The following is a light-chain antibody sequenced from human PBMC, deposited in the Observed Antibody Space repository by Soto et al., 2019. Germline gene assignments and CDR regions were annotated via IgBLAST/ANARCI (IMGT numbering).Light chain of an antibody. Sequence: IVLTQSPSTLAFSPLDRSTLSCRASQSVSSYLAWYQQKPGQAPRLLIYDASNRATGIPARFSGSGSGTDFTLTISSLEPEDFAVYYCQQRSNWSYTFGQGTKVDIK. J-gene: IGKJ2*01. CDR2: DAS. CDR3: QQRSNWSYT. CDR1: QSVSSY. V-gene: IGKV3-11*01.